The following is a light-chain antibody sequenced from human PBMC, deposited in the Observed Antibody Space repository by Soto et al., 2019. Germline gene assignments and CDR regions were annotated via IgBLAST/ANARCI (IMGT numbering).Light chain of an antibody. Sequence: QLVLTQPASVSGSPGQSITISCTGTSSDVGSYNLVSWYQQHPGKAPKLMIYEGSKRPSGVSNRFSGSKSGNTASLTISGLQPEDEADYYCCSYAGSSTHAVFGGGTQLTVL. J-gene: IGLJ7*01. CDR3: CSYAGSSTHAV. CDR2: EGS. V-gene: IGLV2-23*01. CDR1: SSDVGSYNL.